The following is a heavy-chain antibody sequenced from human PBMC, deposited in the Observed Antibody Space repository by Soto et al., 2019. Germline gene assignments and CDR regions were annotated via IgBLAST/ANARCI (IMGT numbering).Heavy chain of an antibody. Sequence: EVQLLESGGGLVQPGGSLRLSCAASGFTFSSYAMSWVRQAPGKGLEWVSAISGSGGSTYYADSVKGRFTISRDNSKNTLYLQMNSLRAEDTAVYYCAKQPDIVVVPAAIWFDPWGHGTLVTVSS. V-gene: IGHV3-23*01. D-gene: IGHD2-2*01. CDR1: GFTFSSYA. CDR2: ISGSGGST. CDR3: AKQPDIVVVPAAIWFDP. J-gene: IGHJ5*02.